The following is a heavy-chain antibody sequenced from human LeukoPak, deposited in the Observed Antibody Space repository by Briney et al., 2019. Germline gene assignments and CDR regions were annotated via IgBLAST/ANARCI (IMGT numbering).Heavy chain of an antibody. CDR3: ARAPAAGSRVYFDY. CDR2: IYTSGST. V-gene: IGHV4-61*02. J-gene: IGHJ4*02. CDR1: GGSISSGSYY. Sequence: PSETLSLTCTVPGGSISSGSYYWSWIRQPAGKGLEWIGRIYTSGSTNYNPSLKSRVTISVDTSKNQFSLKLSSVTAADTAVYYCARAPAAGSRVYFDYWGQGTLVTVSS. D-gene: IGHD6-13*01.